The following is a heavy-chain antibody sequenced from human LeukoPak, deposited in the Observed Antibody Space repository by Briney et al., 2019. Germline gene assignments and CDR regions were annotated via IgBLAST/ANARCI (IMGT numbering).Heavy chain of an antibody. V-gene: IGHV3-30*18. J-gene: IGHJ4*02. CDR1: GFTFSSYG. D-gene: IGHD2-15*01. Sequence: TGGSLRLSCAASGFTFSSYGMHWVRQAPGKGLEWVAVISYDGSNKYYADSVKGRFTISRDNSKNTLYLQMNSLRAEDTAVYYCAKDLGPKVVAATSLDYWGQGTLVTVSS. CDR3: AKDLGPKVVAATSLDY. CDR2: ISYDGSNK.